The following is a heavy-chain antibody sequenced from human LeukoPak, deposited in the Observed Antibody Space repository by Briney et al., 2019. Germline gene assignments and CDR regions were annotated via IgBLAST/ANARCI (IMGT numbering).Heavy chain of an antibody. J-gene: IGHJ6*02. D-gene: IGHD4-17*01. Sequence: SVKVSCKASGGTFSSYAISWVRQAPGQGLEWMRGIIPIFGTANYAQKFQGRVTITADESTSTAYMELSSLRSEDTAVYYCARSVDYGDYYYGMDVWGQGTTVTVSS. CDR1: GGTFSSYA. V-gene: IGHV1-69*13. CDR2: IIPIFGTA. CDR3: ARSVDYGDYYYGMDV.